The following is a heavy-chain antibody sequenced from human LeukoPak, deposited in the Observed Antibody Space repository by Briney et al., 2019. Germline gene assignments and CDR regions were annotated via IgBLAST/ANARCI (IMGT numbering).Heavy chain of an antibody. D-gene: IGHD3-3*01. CDR1: GFTFGDYA. Sequence: GGSLRLSCTASGFTFGDYAMSWVRQAPGKGLEWVGFIRSKAYGGTTEYAASVKGRFTISRDDSKSIAYLQMNSLKTEVTAVYYCTRDPNAYDFWSGYYGDYWGQGTLVTVSS. J-gene: IGHJ4*02. V-gene: IGHV3-49*04. CDR3: TRDPNAYDFWSGYYGDY. CDR2: IRSKAYGGTT.